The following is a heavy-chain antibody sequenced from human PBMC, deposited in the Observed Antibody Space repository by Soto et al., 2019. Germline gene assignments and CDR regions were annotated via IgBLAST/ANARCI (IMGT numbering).Heavy chain of an antibody. J-gene: IGHJ4*02. CDR2: IFPTGTT. CDR3: ARCMGYDDSGRFDPTFDR. CDR1: GDSRNSED. D-gene: IGHD3-22*01. Sequence: SGSLALTCSFSGDSRNSEDCAWSRKTPAKGLDGIGYIFPTGTTNSNPSLKSRVIISVDRSKNQFSLDLFSVTAADTAIYYCARCMGYDDSGRFDPTFDRWGQGTRVTGS. V-gene: IGHV4-4*09.